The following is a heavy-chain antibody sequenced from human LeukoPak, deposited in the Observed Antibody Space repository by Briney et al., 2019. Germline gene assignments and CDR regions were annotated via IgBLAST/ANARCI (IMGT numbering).Heavy chain of an antibody. D-gene: IGHD5-18*01. V-gene: IGHV3-30*03. CDR3: ARGSGYSYGNLFYFDY. J-gene: IGHJ4*02. Sequence: PGGSLRLSCAASGFTFSSYGMHWVRQAPGKGLEWVAVISYDGSNKYYADSVKGRFTISRDNAKNSLYLQMNSLRAEDTAVYYCARGSGYSYGNLFYFDYWGQGTLVTVSS. CDR1: GFTFSSYG. CDR2: ISYDGSNK.